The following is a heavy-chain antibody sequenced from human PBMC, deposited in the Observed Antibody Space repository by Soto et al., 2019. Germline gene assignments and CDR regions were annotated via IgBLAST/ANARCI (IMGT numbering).Heavy chain of an antibody. Sequence: ASVKVSCKASGYTFTGYYMHWVRQAPGQGLEWMGWINPNSGGTNYAQKFQGWVTMTRDTSISTAYMELRSLRSDDTAVYYCARIYSGYDYITTTGRKYYYYMDVWGKGTTVTVSS. CDR1: GYTFTGYY. CDR3: ARIYSGYDYITTTGRKYYYYMDV. V-gene: IGHV1-2*04. CDR2: INPNSGGT. J-gene: IGHJ6*03. D-gene: IGHD5-12*01.